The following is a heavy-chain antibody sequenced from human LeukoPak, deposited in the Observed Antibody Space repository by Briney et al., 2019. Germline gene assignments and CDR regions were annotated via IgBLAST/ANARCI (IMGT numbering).Heavy chain of an antibody. J-gene: IGHJ4*02. CDR1: GGTFTRYV. D-gene: IGHD5-18*01. Sequence: ASVKVSCKPSGGTFTRYVISWVPQAPGHGRGWMGRINPNSGGTNSAQKFQGRVTIPRDTSISTAYLELSRLRSDDTAVYWCARGNSYGFHYWGQGTMVTVSS. CDR2: INPNSGGT. V-gene: IGHV1-2*06. CDR3: ARGNSYGFHY.